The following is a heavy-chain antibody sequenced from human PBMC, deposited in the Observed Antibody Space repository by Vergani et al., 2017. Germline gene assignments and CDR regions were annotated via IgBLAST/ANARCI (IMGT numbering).Heavy chain of an antibody. J-gene: IGHJ4*02. V-gene: IGHV4-39*01. Sequence: QLQLQESGPGLVKPSETLSLTCTVSGGSISSSSYYWGWIRQPPGKGLEWIGSIYYSGSTYYNPSLKSRVTISVDTSKNQFSLKLSSVTAADTAVYYCARQLAYYGSGSYYNYFDYWGQGTLVTVSS. D-gene: IGHD3-10*01. CDR2: IYYSGST. CDR1: GGSISSSSYY. CDR3: ARQLAYYGSGSYYNYFDY.